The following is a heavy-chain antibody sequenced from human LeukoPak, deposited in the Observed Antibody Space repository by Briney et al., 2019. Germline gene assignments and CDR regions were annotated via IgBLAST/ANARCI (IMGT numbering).Heavy chain of an antibody. D-gene: IGHD1-26*01. CDR3: ARGRVGTTLTYFFDY. V-gene: IGHV3-53*01. CDR2: IYTGGST. J-gene: IGHJ4*02. CDR1: GFTVSSNY. Sequence: PGGSLGLSCAASGFTVSSNYMNWVRQAPGQGLDWDSVIYTGGSTYYEDSVKGRFTISRDNSKNTLYLQMNSLRAEDTAVYYCARGRVGTTLTYFFDYWGRGTLVTVSS.